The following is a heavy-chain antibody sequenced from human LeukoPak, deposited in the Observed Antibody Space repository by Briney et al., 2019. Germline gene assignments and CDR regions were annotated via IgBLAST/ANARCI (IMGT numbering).Heavy chain of an antibody. CDR2: ISGSSRHI. J-gene: IGHJ1*01. D-gene: IGHD2-21*02. V-gene: IGHV3-21*01. CDR3: VRGYCGGGCYGD. CDR1: GFTFSDYF. Sequence: PGGSLRLSCAASGFTFSDYFMNWVRQAPGKGLEYVSSISGSSRHIYYADSVKGRFTISRDNTKSSLYLQMNSLRVEDMAVYYCVRGYCGGGCYGDWGQGTLVTVSS.